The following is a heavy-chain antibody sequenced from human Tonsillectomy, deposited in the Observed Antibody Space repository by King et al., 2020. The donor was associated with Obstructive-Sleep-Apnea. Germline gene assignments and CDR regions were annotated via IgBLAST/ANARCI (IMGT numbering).Heavy chain of an antibody. Sequence: QLQESGPGLVKPSETLSLICTVSGGSISSSSYYWGWIRQPPGKGLEWIGSMHYSGSTYYNPSLKSRVTISVDPAKNQFSLRLNSVTAADTAVYYCARVAYYGHNWFDPWGQGTLVTVSS. CDR2: MHYSGST. D-gene: IGHD3-22*01. V-gene: IGHV4-39*07. CDR3: ARVAYYGHNWFDP. CDR1: GGSISSSSYY. J-gene: IGHJ5*02.